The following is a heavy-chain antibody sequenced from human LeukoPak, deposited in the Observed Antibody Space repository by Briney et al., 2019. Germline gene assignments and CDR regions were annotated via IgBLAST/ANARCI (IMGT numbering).Heavy chain of an antibody. CDR3: ARLVRGSSWDAFDI. CDR2: ISSSSSYI. J-gene: IGHJ3*02. V-gene: IGHV3-21*01. Sequence: GGSLRLSCAASGFTFSSYSMNWVRQAPGKGLEWVSSISSSSSYIYYADSVKGRFTISRDNAKNSLYLQMNSLRAEDTAVYYCARLVRGSSWDAFDIRGQGTMVTVSS. D-gene: IGHD3-10*01. CDR1: GFTFSSYS.